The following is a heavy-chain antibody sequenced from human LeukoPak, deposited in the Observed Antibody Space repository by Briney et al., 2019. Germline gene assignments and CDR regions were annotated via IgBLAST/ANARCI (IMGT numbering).Heavy chain of an antibody. CDR2: ISYDGSNK. J-gene: IGHJ4*02. Sequence: GGSLRLSCAASGFTFSSYAMHWVRQAPGNGLEWVAVISYDGSNKYYADSVKGRFTISRDNSKNTLYLQMNSLRAEDTAVYYCAREGIGGIRYFDWLSGLTIDYWGQGTLVTVSS. CDR1: GFTFSSYA. D-gene: IGHD3-9*01. V-gene: IGHV3-30-3*01. CDR3: AREGIGGIRYFDWLSGLTIDY.